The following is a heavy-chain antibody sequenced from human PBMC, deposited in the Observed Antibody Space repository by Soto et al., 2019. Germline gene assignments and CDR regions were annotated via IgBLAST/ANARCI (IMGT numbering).Heavy chain of an antibody. CDR3: ARQTVNSGWHYGNWFDP. D-gene: IGHD6-19*01. CDR1: GGTFSTYA. J-gene: IGHJ5*02. CDR2: IIPIFNTP. Sequence: SVKVSCKVSGGTFSTYAISWVRQAPGQGLEWMGGIIPIFNTPKYAQRFQGRVTITADKSTSTVHMELSSLRSEDTAVYYCARQTVNSGWHYGNWFDPWGQGTLVTVSS. V-gene: IGHV1-69*06.